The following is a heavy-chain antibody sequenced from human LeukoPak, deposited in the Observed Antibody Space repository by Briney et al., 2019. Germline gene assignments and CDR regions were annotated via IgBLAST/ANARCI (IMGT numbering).Heavy chain of an antibody. J-gene: IGHJ6*03. Sequence: GASVKVSCKASGYTFSNYGMSWVRQAPGHRLEWMGWISGFNGHTKYSQKSQGRVTMTTDTSTSTAYMEVRSLRSDDTAVYYCARAWLRRKYYYYWTSGAKGPRSPSP. CDR1: GYTFSNYG. D-gene: IGHD5-12*01. CDR3: ARAWLRRKYYYYWTS. CDR2: ISGFNGHT. V-gene: IGHV1-18*04.